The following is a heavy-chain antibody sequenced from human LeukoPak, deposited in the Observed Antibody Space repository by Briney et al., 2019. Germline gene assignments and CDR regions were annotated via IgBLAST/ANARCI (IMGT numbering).Heavy chain of an antibody. J-gene: IGHJ4*02. CDR2: IKSKTDGGTT. CDR3: TTALGTYYYGSGSYYNQVDY. D-gene: IGHD3-10*01. V-gene: IGHV3-15*01. Sequence: GGSLRLSCAASGFTFSNAWMSWVRQAPGKGLEWVGRIKSKTDGGTTDYAAPVKSRFTISRDDSKNTLYLQMNSLKTEDTAVYYCTTALGTYYYGSGSYYNQVDYWGQGTLVTVSS. CDR1: GFTFSNAW.